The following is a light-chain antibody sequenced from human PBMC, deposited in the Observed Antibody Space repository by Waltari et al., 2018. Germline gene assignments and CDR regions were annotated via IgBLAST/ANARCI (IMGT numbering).Light chain of an antibody. CDR2: GAS. CDR1: QSVSRT. Sequence: IVLTQSPGTLSLSPGERATLSCRASQSVSRTLAWYQQKPGQAPKLLLYGASIRATGIPDRFTGSGSGTDFSLTISSLEPEDFAIYFCQHYVRLPATFGQGTKVEIK. J-gene: IGKJ1*01. V-gene: IGKV3-20*01. CDR3: QHYVRLPAT.